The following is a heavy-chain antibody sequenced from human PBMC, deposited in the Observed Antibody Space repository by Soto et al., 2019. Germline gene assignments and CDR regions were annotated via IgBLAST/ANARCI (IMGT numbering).Heavy chain of an antibody. D-gene: IGHD1-26*01. Sequence: SETLSLTCDVYSGSFSAYYWSWIRQPPGKGLEWSGENNHGESTNYNPSLESRVTISVDTAKNQFALKLSSVTAADTAVYYCARDKGGNYYLRYYYGMDVWGQGTTVNVSS. CDR1: SGSFSAYY. CDR3: ARDKGGNYYLRYYYGMDV. CDR2: NNHGEST. J-gene: IGHJ6*02. V-gene: IGHV4-34*01.